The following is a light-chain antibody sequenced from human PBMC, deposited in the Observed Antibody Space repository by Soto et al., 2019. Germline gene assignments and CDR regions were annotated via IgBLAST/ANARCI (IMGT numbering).Light chain of an antibody. CDR1: SSNIGAGYD. CDR3: QSYDSSLSGYV. Sequence: QSVLTQPPSVSGAPGQRVTTSCTGSSSNIGAGYDVSWYQQLPGTAPKFLIYGNTDRPSGVPDRFSGSKSGTSASLAITGLQAEDEADYYCQSYDSSLSGYVFGTGTKVTVL. J-gene: IGLJ1*01. V-gene: IGLV1-40*01. CDR2: GNT.